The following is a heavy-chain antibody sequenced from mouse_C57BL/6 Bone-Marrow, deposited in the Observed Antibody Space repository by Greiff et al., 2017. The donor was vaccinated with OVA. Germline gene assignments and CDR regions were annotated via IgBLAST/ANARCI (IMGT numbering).Heavy chain of an antibody. Sequence: EVKLVESGGGLVQPGGSLKLSCAASGFTFSDYDMYWVRQTPEKRLEWVAYISNGGGTTYYSDTVKGRFTISRDTAKKTLYLHMSRLKSADPAMSYCARPPNWDVAMDDWGQGTSVTVSS. CDR2: ISNGGGTT. CDR1: GFTFSDYD. J-gene: IGHJ4*01. D-gene: IGHD4-1*01. CDR3: ARPPNWDVAMDD. V-gene: IGHV5-12*01.